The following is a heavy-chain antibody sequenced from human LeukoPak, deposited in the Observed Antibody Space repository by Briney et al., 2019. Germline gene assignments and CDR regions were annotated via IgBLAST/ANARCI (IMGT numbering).Heavy chain of an antibody. J-gene: IGHJ4*02. D-gene: IGHD5-18*01. V-gene: IGHV1-8*01. CDR3: ARVDGYSYGGNFDY. CDR1: GYTFTSYD. CDR2: MNPNSGNI. Sequence: ASVKVSCKASGYTFTSYDINWVRQATGQGLEWMGWMNPNSGNIGYAQKFQGRVTMTRNTSISTAYMELSSLRSEDTAVYYCARVDGYSYGGNFDYWGQGTLVTVSS.